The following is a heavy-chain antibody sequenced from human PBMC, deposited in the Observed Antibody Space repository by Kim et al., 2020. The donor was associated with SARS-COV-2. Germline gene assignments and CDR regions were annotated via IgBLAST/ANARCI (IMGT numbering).Heavy chain of an antibody. V-gene: IGHV4-39*07. J-gene: IGHJ4*02. D-gene: IGHD3-22*01. CDR2: IFYSGSS. CDR1: GGSTSSSSYY. Sequence: SETLSLTCTVSGGSTSSSSYYWGWIRQPPGKGLEWIVSIFYSGSSYYNPSLKRRVTTSVDTSKNKFSLMLSPVTAADTAVYYCAGGSGSGYSFDYWGQGT. CDR3: AGGSGSGYSFDY.